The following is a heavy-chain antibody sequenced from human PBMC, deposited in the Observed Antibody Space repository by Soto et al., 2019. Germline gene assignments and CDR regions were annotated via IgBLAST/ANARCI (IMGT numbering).Heavy chain of an antibody. V-gene: IGHV1-18*01. CDR3: ARGLLAYFGMDV. J-gene: IGHJ6*02. CDR2: ISAHNGNK. Sequence: QLVQSGAEVKKPGASVKVSCKASGYRFSNYDISWVRQAPGQGLEWMAWISAHNGNKHYAEKFQGRVSTTTDTSTSTAYMEVRTLKTDDTAVYSCARGLLAYFGMDVWGQGTTVTVS. CDR1: GYRFSNYD. D-gene: IGHD1-26*01.